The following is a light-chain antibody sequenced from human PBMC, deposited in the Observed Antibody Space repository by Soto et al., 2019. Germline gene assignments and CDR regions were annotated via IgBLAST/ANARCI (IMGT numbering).Light chain of an antibody. J-gene: IGKJ2*01. CDR3: HQYGSSPLYT. CDR1: QSVSSSY. Sequence: EIVLTQSPGTLSLSPGERATLSCKASQSVSSSYLAWYQQKPGQAPRLLIYGASSRATGIPDRFSGSGSGTGFTLTISRLEPEDWAVYYYHQYGSSPLYTFGQGTKLEIK. V-gene: IGKV3-20*01. CDR2: GAS.